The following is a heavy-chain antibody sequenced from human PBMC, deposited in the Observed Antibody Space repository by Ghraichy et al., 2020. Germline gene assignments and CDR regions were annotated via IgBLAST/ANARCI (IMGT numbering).Heavy chain of an antibody. J-gene: IGHJ4*02. D-gene: IGHD2-15*01. V-gene: IGHV3-73*01. CDR1: GLTFSDSA. CDR3: TRGYCSGGICYSFDH. Sequence: GGSLRLSCATSGLTFSDSAMHWVRQASGKGLEWVGRIRSKANSYATVYAASVKGRFTISRDDSKNTAYLQMNSLKTEDTALYYCTRGYCSGGICYSFDHWGQGNLVTVSS. CDR2: IRSKANSYAT.